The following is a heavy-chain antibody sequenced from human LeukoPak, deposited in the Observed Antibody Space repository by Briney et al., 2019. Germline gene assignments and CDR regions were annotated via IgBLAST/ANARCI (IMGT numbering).Heavy chain of an antibody. J-gene: IGHJ4*02. D-gene: IGHD2-2*01. V-gene: IGHV3-21*01. CDR3: AKTLGYCSGTSCYFYC. CDR1: GFTFSSYS. Sequence: GGSLRLSCAASGFTFSSYSMNWVRQAPGKGLEWVSSISSSSSYIYYADSVKGRFTISRDNAKNSLYLQMNSLRAEDTAVYYCAKTLGYCSGTSCYFYCWGQGTLVTVSS. CDR2: ISSSSSYI.